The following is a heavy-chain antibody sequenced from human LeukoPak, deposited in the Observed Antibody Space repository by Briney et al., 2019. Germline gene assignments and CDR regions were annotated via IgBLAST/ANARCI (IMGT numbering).Heavy chain of an antibody. CDR1: GYNFNTYW. CDR2: IYPGDSDT. CDR3: ARVSNYYDSSGPTHFDY. V-gene: IGHV5-51*01. Sequence: GESLKISCKTSGYNFNTYWIGWVRQMPGKGLEWMGIIYPGDSDTRYSPSFQGQVTISADKSISTAYLQWSSLKASDTAMYYCARVSNYYDSSGPTHFDYWGQGTLVTVSS. D-gene: IGHD3-22*01. J-gene: IGHJ4*02.